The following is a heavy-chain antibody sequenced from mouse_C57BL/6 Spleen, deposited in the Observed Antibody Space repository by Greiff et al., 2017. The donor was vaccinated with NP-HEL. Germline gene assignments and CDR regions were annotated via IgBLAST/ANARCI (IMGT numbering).Heavy chain of an antibody. V-gene: IGHV1-72*01. Sequence: VQLQQSGAELVKPGASVKLSCKASGYTFTSYWMHWVKQRPGRGLEWIGRIDPNSGGTKYNEKFKGKATLTVDKPSSTAYMQLSSLTSEDSAVYYCARSLITTVVALDYWGQGTTLTVSS. CDR3: ARSLITTVVALDY. CDR2: IDPNSGGT. J-gene: IGHJ2*01. D-gene: IGHD1-1*01. CDR1: GYTFTSYW.